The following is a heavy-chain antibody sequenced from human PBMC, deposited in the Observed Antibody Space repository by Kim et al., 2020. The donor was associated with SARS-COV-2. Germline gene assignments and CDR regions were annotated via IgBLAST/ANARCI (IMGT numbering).Heavy chain of an antibody. Sequence: SETLSLTCTVSGGSVSSGSYYWSWIRQPPGKGLEWIGYIYYSGSTNYNPSLKSRVTISVDTSKNQFSLKLSSVTAADTAVYYCARHPPLDSPYYYYYGMDVWGQGTTVTVSS. CDR1: GGSVSSGSYY. J-gene: IGHJ6*02. CDR2: IYYSGST. D-gene: IGHD2-2*03. V-gene: IGHV4-61*01. CDR3: ARHPPLDSPYYYYYGMDV.